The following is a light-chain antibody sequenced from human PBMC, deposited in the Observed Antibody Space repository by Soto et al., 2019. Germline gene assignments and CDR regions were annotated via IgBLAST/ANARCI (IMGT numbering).Light chain of an antibody. Sequence: EIVLTQSPGTLSLSPGERATLSCRASQSVASSNLAWYQQKPGQAPRLLIYGASNRATGVPDRFSGSGSGTDFTLTISRLEPEDFAVYYCQQYRSVPLTCGQGTKVDIK. J-gene: IGKJ1*01. CDR1: QSVASSN. CDR3: QQYRSVPLT. V-gene: IGKV3-20*01. CDR2: GAS.